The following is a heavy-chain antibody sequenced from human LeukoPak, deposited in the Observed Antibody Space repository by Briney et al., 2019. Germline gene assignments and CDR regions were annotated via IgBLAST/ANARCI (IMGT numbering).Heavy chain of an antibody. D-gene: IGHD6-13*01. V-gene: IGHV4-59*01. CDR1: GGSISSYY. CDR3: ARWVAAAGPTGYWFDP. J-gene: IGHJ5*02. CDR2: IYYSGST. Sequence: SETLSLTCTVSGGSISSYYWSWIRQPPGKGLEWIGYIYYSGSTNYNPSLKGRVTVSVDTSKNQFSLKLSSVTAADTAVYYCARWVAAAGPTGYWFDPWGQGTLVTVSS.